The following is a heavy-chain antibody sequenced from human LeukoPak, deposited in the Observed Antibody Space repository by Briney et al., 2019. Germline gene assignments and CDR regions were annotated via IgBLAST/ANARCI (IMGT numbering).Heavy chain of an antibody. D-gene: IGHD1-1*01. CDR3: ARNPKGNWNDYYYYMDV. V-gene: IGHV4-39*07. CDR1: GGSISSSSYY. J-gene: IGHJ6*03. CDR2: IYYSGST. Sequence: SETLSLTCTVSGGSISSSSYYWGWIRQPPGKGLEWIGSIYYSGSTNYNPSLKSRVTISVDTSENQFSLKLSSVTAADTAVYYCARNPKGNWNDYYYYMDVWGKGTTVTISS.